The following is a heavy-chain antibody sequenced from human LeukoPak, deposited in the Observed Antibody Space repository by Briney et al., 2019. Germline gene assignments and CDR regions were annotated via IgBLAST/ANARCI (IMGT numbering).Heavy chain of an antibody. CDR1: GGPISSYY. CDR3: ARGHNWNPDY. D-gene: IGHD1-20*01. CDR2: IYYSGST. J-gene: IGHJ4*02. V-gene: IGHV4-59*01. Sequence: PSETLSLTCTVPGGPISSYYWSWIRQPPGKGLEWIGYIYYSGSTNYNPSLKSRVTISVDTSKNQFSLKLSSVTAADTAVYYCARGHNWNPDYWGQGTLVTVSS.